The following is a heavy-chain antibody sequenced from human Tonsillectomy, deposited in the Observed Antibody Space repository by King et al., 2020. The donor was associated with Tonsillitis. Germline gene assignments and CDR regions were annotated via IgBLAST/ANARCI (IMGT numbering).Heavy chain of an antibody. Sequence: VQLVESGGGVVQPGRSLRLSCAASGFTFSTYGMHWVRQAPGKGLQWVAVISYDGSNKYYADSVKGRFTISRDNSKNTVYLQMNSLRAEDTAVYFCAKGEREDYYYGMDVWGQGTTVTVSS. CDR1: GFTFSTYG. J-gene: IGHJ6*02. V-gene: IGHV3-30*18. CDR2: ISYDGSNK. CDR3: AKGEREDYYYGMDV. D-gene: IGHD1-26*01.